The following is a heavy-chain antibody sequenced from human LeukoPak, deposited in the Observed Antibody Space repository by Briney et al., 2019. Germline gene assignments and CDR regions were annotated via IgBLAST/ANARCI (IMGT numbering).Heavy chain of an antibody. CDR1: GFTFSNAW. Sequence: GGPLRLSCAASGFTFSNAWMSWVRQAPGKGLEWVGRIKSKTDGGTTDYAAPVKGRFTISRDDSKNTLYLQMNSLKTEDTAVYYCTTAPIVGATYWYFDLWGRGTLVTVSS. CDR2: IKSKTDGGTT. J-gene: IGHJ2*01. CDR3: TTAPIVGATYWYFDL. D-gene: IGHD1-26*01. V-gene: IGHV3-15*01.